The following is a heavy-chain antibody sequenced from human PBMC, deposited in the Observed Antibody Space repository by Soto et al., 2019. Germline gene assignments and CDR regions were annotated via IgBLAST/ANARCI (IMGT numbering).Heavy chain of an antibody. J-gene: IGHJ6*03. CDR1: GGSISSYY. CDR2: NYYSGST. D-gene: IGHD5-12*01. V-gene: IGHV4-59*08. Sequence: PSETLSLTCTVSGGSISSYYWSWIRQPPGKGLEWIGYNYYSGSTNYNPSLKSRVTISVDTSKNQFSLKLSSVTAADTAVYYCARRLEYSCYDLVPPETKARPYYYYYMDVWGKGTRSPSP. CDR3: ARRLEYSCYDLVPPETKARPYYYYYMDV.